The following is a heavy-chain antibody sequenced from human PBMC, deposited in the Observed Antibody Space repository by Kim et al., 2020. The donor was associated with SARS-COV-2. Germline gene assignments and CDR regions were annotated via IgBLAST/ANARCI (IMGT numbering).Heavy chain of an antibody. CDR2: IYYSGST. Sequence: SETLSLTCTVSGGSISSYYWSWIRQPPGKGLEWIGYIYYSGSTNYNPSLKSRVTISVDTSKNQFSLKLSSVTAADTAVYYCARGRGDSGYDYVGDYWGQG. V-gene: IGHV4-59*01. D-gene: IGHD5-12*01. J-gene: IGHJ4*02. CDR3: ARGRGDSGYDYVGDY. CDR1: GGSISSYY.